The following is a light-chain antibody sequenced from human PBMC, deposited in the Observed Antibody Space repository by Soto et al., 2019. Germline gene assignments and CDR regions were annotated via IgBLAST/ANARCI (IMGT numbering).Light chain of an antibody. CDR2: DAS. CDR3: QQYNTYPYT. Sequence: DIQMTQSPSSLSASVGNRVTITCRASQSISTYLNWYQKKPGKAPNLLIYDASRLQSGVPSRFSGSGGGTDFTLSISSLQPEDFATYYCQQYNTYPYTFGQGTRLEIK. CDR1: QSISTY. J-gene: IGKJ5*01. V-gene: IGKV1-16*01.